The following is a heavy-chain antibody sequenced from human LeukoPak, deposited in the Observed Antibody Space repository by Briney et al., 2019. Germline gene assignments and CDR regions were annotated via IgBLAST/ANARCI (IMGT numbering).Heavy chain of an antibody. CDR1: GFTFSSYS. D-gene: IGHD5-18*01. V-gene: IGHV3-21*01. Sequence: GGSLRLSCAASGFTFSSYSMNWVRQAPGKGLEWVSSISSSSIYIYYADSVKGRFTISRDNAKNSLYLQMNSLRAEDTAVYYCAREREYNYGHMLGYWGQGTLVTVSS. CDR2: ISSSSIYI. CDR3: AREREYNYGHMLGY. J-gene: IGHJ4*02.